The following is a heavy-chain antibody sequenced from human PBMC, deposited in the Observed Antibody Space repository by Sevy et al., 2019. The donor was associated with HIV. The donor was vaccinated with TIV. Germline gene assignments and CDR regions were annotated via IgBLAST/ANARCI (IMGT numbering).Heavy chain of an antibody. CDR2: IFYTGIV. J-gene: IGHJ3*02. Sequence: SETLSLTCAVSDDSLTVGSYYWGWIRQPPGEGLEWIGNIFYTGIVAYNPSLQSRVTISVDTSKNQFSLELKSVTAADTAAYFCARRAVHGEGRSFDIWGPGTTVTVSS. CDR3: ARRAVHGEGRSFDI. D-gene: IGHD1-1*01. CDR1: DDSLTVGSYY. V-gene: IGHV4-39*01.